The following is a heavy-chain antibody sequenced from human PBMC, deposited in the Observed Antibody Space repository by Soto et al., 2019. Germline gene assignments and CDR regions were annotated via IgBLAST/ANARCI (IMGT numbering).Heavy chain of an antibody. CDR1: GFTFSDYY. CDR2: SSNSGTFS. V-gene: IGHV3-11*06. J-gene: IGHJ4*02. CDR3: ARAGDNYNRLDY. D-gene: IGHD1-1*01. Sequence: QVQLVESGGGLVKPGGSLRLSCEGSGFTFSDYYISWIRQAPGKGLEWISYSSNSGTFSRYADSVKGRFSISRDNTKNSLYRQMNSLRAEDTAVYYCARAGDNYNRLDYWGQGTPVTVSS.